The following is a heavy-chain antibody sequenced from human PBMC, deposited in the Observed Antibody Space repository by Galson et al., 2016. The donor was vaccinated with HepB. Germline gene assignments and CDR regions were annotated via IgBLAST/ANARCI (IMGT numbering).Heavy chain of an antibody. Sequence: SLRLSCAASGFTFSSYAMSWVRQAPGKGLEWVSGISGSGGSTYYADSVKGRFTISKDNSKNTLYLQMNSLRVEDTAVFYCAKAHMNTATNFNYGMDVWGQGTTVTVSS. D-gene: IGHD4-17*01. CDR3: AKAHMNTATNFNYGMDV. J-gene: IGHJ6*02. CDR1: GFTFSSYA. CDR2: ISGSGGST. V-gene: IGHV3-23*01.